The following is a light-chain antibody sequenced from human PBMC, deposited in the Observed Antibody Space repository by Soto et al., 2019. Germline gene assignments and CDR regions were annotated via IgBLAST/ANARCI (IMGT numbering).Light chain of an antibody. CDR3: QQYGSSPRT. Sequence: EIVLTQSPDTLSLSPGESATLSCRASQSVSSSYLAWYQQKPGQAPRLLIYGASNRATGIPDRFSGSGSGTDFTLTISRLEPEDFVLYYCQQYGSSPRTFGQGTKVDLK. V-gene: IGKV3-20*01. J-gene: IGKJ1*01. CDR2: GAS. CDR1: QSVSSSY.